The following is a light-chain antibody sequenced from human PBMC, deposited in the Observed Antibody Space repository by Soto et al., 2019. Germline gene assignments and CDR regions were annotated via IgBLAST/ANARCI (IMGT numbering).Light chain of an antibody. Sequence: EMVLTQSPGTLSLSSGERATLSCRASQSVRSNYLAWYQQKPGQAPRLLIYGASSRATGIPDRFGGSGSGTDVTLTISRLEPDDFAVYDCQQDASSPITFGGGTNVELK. CDR3: QQDASSPIT. CDR1: QSVRSNY. V-gene: IGKV3-20*01. J-gene: IGKJ4*01. CDR2: GAS.